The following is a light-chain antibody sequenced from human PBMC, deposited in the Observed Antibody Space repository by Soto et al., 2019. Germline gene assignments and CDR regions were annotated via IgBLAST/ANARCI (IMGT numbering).Light chain of an antibody. CDR1: QSVSSN. V-gene: IGKV3-15*01. CDR2: GAS. CDR3: QQYNNWSGT. J-gene: IGKJ1*01. Sequence: EIVMTQSPATLSVSPGERATPSCRASQSVSSNLAWYQQKPGQAPRLLIYGASTRATGLPARFSGSGSGTEFTLTISSLQSEDFAVYYCQQYNNWSGTFGEGTKVEIK.